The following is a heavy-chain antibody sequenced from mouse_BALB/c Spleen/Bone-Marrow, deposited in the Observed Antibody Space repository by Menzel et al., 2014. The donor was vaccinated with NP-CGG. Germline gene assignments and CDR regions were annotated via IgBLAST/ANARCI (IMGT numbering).Heavy chain of an antibody. CDR3: ARHGFYYAMDY. CDR1: EYEFPSHD. CDR2: INSDGGIT. V-gene: IGHV5-2*01. J-gene: IGHJ4*01. Sequence: EVKLVESGGGLVQPGESLKLSCESNEYEFPSHDMSWVRKTPEKRLELVAAINSDGGITNYPDTMERRFTISRDITKKTLYLQMSSLRSEDTALYYCARHGFYYAMDYWGQGTSVTVSS.